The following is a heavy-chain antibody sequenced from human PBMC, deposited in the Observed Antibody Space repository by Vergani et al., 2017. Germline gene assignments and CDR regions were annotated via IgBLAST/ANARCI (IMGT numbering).Heavy chain of an antibody. V-gene: IGHV3-30*02. Sequence: QLVESGGGVVQPGRSLRLSCAVSGFIFRRSGIHWVRQAPGKGLEWVAFIWFDGSNKYYGDSVKGRFTISRDNSRNTAFLQMNSLRAEDTALYYCVKDIAASGNYWYFDLWGRGTLVTVSS. CDR1: GFIFRRSG. CDR3: VKDIAASGNYWYFDL. D-gene: IGHD6-13*01. CDR2: IWFDGSNK. J-gene: IGHJ2*01.